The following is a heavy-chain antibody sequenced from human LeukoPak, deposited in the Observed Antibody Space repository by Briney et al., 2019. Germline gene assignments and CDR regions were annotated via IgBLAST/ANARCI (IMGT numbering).Heavy chain of an antibody. CDR2: MNPNSGNT. D-gene: IGHD3-16*01. CDR1: GYTFTSYD. CDR3: ARGIMITFGGVPSNWFDP. Sequence: ASVKVSCKASGYTFTSYDINWVRQATGQGLEWMGWMNPNSGNTGYAQKFQGRVTMTRNTSISTAYMELSSLRSEDTAVYYCARGIMITFGGVPSNWFDPWGQGTLVTVSS. J-gene: IGHJ5*02. V-gene: IGHV1-8*01.